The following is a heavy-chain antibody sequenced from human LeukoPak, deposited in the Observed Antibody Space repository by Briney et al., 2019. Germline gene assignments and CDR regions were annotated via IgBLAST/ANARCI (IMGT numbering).Heavy chain of an antibody. V-gene: IGHV4-59*01. D-gene: IGHD2-2*01. CDR1: GGSISSYY. CDR2: IYYSGST. Sequence: SETLSLTCTVSGGSISSYYWSWIRQPPGKGLEWIGYIYYSGSTNYNPSLKSRVTISVDTSKNQFSLKLSSVTAADTAVYYCARDLARYCSSTSCSEYGVDVWGQGTTVTVSS. J-gene: IGHJ6*02. CDR3: ARDLARYCSSTSCSEYGVDV.